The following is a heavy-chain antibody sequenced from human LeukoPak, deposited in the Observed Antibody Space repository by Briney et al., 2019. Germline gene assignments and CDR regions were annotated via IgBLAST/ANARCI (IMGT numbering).Heavy chain of an antibody. Sequence: PGGSLRLSCAASGFTFSSYWMSWVRQAPGKGLEWVANIKQDGSEKYYVDSVKGRFTISRDNAKNSLYLQMNSLRAEDTAVYYCARDRRLVDFYYMDVWGKGTTVTVSS. V-gene: IGHV3-7*01. CDR3: ARDRRLVDFYYMDV. CDR2: IKQDGSEK. CDR1: GFTFSSYW. D-gene: IGHD3-3*01. J-gene: IGHJ6*03.